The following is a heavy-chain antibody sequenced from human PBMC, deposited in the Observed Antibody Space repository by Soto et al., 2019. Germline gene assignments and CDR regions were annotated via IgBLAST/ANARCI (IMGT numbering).Heavy chain of an antibody. Sequence: SETLSLTCAVYGGSFSGYYWSWIRQPPGKGLEWIGEINHSGSTNYNPSLKSRVTISVDTSKNQFSLKLSSVTAADTAVYYCARLGRGIAAVWGQGTLVTVSS. D-gene: IGHD6-13*01. CDR3: ARLGRGIAAV. V-gene: IGHV4-34*01. CDR1: GGSFSGYY. J-gene: IGHJ4*02. CDR2: INHSGST.